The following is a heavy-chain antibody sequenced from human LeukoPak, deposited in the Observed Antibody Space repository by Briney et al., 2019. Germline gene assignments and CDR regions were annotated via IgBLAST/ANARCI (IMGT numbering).Heavy chain of an antibody. Sequence: GESLKISCKGSGYSFSNYWIGWVRQMPGKGLEWMGIIYVGDSDTRYSPSFQGHVTISADKSISTAYLQWSSLKASDTAMYYCARHWFSESSSSWYAWGQGTLVTVSS. CDR3: ARHWFSESSSSWYA. CDR2: IYVGDSDT. D-gene: IGHD6-13*01. CDR1: GYSFSNYW. J-gene: IGHJ4*02. V-gene: IGHV5-51*01.